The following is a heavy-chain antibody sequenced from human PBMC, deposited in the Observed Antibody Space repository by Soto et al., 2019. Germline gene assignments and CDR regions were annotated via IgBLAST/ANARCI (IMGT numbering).Heavy chain of an antibody. Sequence: PSETLSLTCTVSGGSISRSNYYWGWIRQPPGKGLEWIGSISYSGSTYYNPSLKSRVTISADTSKNQFSLKLSSVTAADTAVYYCASTLGYSSSSYYFDYWGQGTRVTVSS. V-gene: IGHV4-39*01. CDR3: ASTLGYSSSSYYFDY. D-gene: IGHD6-6*01. J-gene: IGHJ4*02. CDR2: ISYSGST. CDR1: GGSISRSNYY.